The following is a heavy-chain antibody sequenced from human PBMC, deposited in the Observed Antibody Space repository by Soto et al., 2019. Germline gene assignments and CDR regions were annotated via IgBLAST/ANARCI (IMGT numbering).Heavy chain of an antibody. Sequence: PSETLALTCTVSAGSISSYYLSWMRQPPGKGLECIGYIYYSGSTNYNPSLKSRVTISVDTSKNQFSLKLSSVTAADTAVYYCARDRSWGDYGMDVWGQGTTVTVYS. CDR2: IYYSGST. J-gene: IGHJ6*02. CDR1: AGSISSYY. V-gene: IGHV4-59*01. D-gene: IGHD6-6*01. CDR3: ARDRSWGDYGMDV.